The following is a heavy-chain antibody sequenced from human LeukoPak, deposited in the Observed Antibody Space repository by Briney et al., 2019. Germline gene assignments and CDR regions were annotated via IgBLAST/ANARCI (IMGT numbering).Heavy chain of an antibody. Sequence: SETLSLTCTVSGGSISRGSYFWGWIRQPPGRGLEWIGSIYYSGSTYYNPSLKSRVTISLDTSKNQFSLKLSSVTAADTAVYYCARQTGSGLFILPGGQGTLVTVSS. CDR2: IYYSGST. CDR3: ARQTGSGLFILP. J-gene: IGHJ4*02. V-gene: IGHV4-39*07. D-gene: IGHD3/OR15-3a*01. CDR1: GGSISRGSYF.